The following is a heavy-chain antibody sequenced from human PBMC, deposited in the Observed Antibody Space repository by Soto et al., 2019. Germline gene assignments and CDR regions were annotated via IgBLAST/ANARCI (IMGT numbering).Heavy chain of an antibody. CDR3: ARERPYYGFDY. CDR1: GDSVSRGGYH. CDR2: IYYSGST. V-gene: IGHV4-61*08. Sequence: SETLSLTCTVSGDSVSRGGYHWSWIRQHPGKGLECIGHIYYSGSTNYSPSLKSRVAISVDTSKNQFSLKLSSVTAADTAVYYCARERPYYGFDYWGQGTLVTVSS. J-gene: IGHJ4*02. D-gene: IGHD3-10*01.